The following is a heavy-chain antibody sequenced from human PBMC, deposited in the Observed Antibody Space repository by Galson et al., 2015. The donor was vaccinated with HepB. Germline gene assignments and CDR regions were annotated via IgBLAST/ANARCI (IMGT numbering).Heavy chain of an antibody. V-gene: IGHV4-61*02. CDR1: GGSISSGSYY. CDR2: IYTSGST. D-gene: IGHD4-11*01. CDR3: ARGRGSDYRPYYYYYMDV. Sequence: LSLTCTVSGGSISSGSYYWSWIRQPAGKGLEWIGRIYTSGSTNYNPSLKSRVTMSVDTSKNQFSLKLSSVTAADTAVYYCARGRGSDYRPYYYYYMDVWGKGTTATVSS. J-gene: IGHJ6*03.